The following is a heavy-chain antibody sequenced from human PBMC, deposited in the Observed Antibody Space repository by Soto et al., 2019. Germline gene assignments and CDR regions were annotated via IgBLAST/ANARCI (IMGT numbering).Heavy chain of an antibody. CDR2: IYTSGST. CDR3: ARDLGYYGSGSFVDSYGMDV. D-gene: IGHD3-10*01. J-gene: IGHJ6*02. Sequence: PSETLSLTCTVSGGSISSYYWSWIRQPAGKGLEWIGRIYTSGSTNYNPSLKSRVTMSVDTSKNQFSLKLSSVTAADTAVYYCARDLGYYGSGSFVDSYGMDVWGQGTTVT. V-gene: IGHV4-4*07. CDR1: GGSISSYY.